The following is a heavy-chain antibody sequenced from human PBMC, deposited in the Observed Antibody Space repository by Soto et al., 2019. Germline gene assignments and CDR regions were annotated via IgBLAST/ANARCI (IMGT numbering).Heavy chain of an antibody. Sequence: SETLSLTCAVSGGSISSGGYSWSWIRQPPGKGLEWIGYIYHSGSTYYNPSLKSRVTISVDRSKNQFSLKLSSVTAADTAVYYCARVTAYGGNHHFDYWGQGTLVTVSS. D-gene: IGHD2-15*01. V-gene: IGHV4-30-2*01. CDR2: IYHSGST. CDR3: ARVTAYGGNHHFDY. J-gene: IGHJ4*02. CDR1: GGSISSGGYS.